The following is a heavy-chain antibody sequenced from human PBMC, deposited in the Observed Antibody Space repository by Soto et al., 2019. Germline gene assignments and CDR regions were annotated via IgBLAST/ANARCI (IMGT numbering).Heavy chain of an antibody. CDR3: ARVRGTAGKRYFDY. Sequence: QVQLQESGPRLVKPSETLSLTCTVSGGSMISYYWNWMRQAPGKGLEWIGYTYYSGTTTYNPSLKSRVTISVDSSKNQFALKLSSVTAADTAVYFCARVRGTAGKRYFDYWGQGTLVTVSS. V-gene: IGHV4-59*01. CDR1: GGSMISYY. D-gene: IGHD6-13*01. CDR2: TYYSGTT. J-gene: IGHJ4*02.